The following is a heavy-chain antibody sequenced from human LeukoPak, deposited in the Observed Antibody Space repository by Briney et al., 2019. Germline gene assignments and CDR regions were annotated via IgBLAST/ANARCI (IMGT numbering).Heavy chain of an antibody. CDR3: AREWGVFNYGDN. CDR2: ISAYNGNT. J-gene: IGHJ4*02. Sequence: GASVKVSCKASGYTFTSYGISWVRQAPGQGLEWMGWISAYNGNTNYAQKFQGRVTMTTDTSTSTVYMELRSLRSDDTAVYYCAREWGVFNYGDNWGQGTLVTVSS. V-gene: IGHV1-18*04. D-gene: IGHD2-8*01. CDR1: GYTFTSYG.